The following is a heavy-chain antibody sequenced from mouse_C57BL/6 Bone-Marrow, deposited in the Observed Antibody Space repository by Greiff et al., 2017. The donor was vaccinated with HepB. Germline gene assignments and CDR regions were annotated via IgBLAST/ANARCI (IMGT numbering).Heavy chain of an antibody. V-gene: IGHV5-17*01. CDR1: GFTFSDYG. Sequence: EVKLKESGGGLVKPGGSLKLSCAASGFTFSDYGMHWVRQAPEKGLEWVAYISSGSSTIYYADTVKGRFTISRDNAKNTLFLQMTSLRSEDTAMYYCARKPVYYYGSRYWYFDVWGTGTTVTVSS. J-gene: IGHJ1*03. D-gene: IGHD1-1*01. CDR2: ISSGSSTI. CDR3: ARKPVYYYGSRYWYFDV.